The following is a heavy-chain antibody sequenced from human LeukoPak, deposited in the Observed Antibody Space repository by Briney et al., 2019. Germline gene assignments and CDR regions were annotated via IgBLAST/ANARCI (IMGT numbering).Heavy chain of an antibody. CDR1: GFTFSSYA. CDR2: ISGSGGST. D-gene: IGHD3-22*01. V-gene: IGHV3-23*01. Sequence: PGGSLRLSCAASGFTFSSYAMSWVRQAPGKGPEWVSAISGSGGSTYYADSVKGRFTISRDNSKNTLYLQMNSLRAEDTAVYYCAGGQLLRRETYYYDSSGPDPGFDYWGQGTLVTVSS. J-gene: IGHJ4*02. CDR3: AGGQLLRRETYYYDSSGPDPGFDY.